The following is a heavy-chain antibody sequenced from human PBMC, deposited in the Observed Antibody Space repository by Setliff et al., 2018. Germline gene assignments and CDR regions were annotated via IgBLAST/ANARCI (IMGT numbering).Heavy chain of an antibody. CDR3: ARGQRYCSGGSCYYYMDV. J-gene: IGHJ6*03. Sequence: ASETLSLTCTVSGGSISSYYWSWIRQPAGKGLEWIGRIYTSGSTNYNPSLKSRVTMSVDTSKNQFSLKLSSVTVADTAVYYCARGQRYCSGGSCYYYMDVWGKGTTVTVSS. D-gene: IGHD2-15*01. V-gene: IGHV4-4*07. CDR1: GGSISSYY. CDR2: IYTSGST.